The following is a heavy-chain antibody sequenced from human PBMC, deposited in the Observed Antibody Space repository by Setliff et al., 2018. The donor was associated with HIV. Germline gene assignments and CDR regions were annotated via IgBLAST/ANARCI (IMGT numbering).Heavy chain of an antibody. D-gene: IGHD1-26*01. CDR2: IYYSGST. CDR3: ARIVRWELVATSTFFYYYMDV. J-gene: IGHJ6*03. Sequence: SETLSLTCTVSGGSISSSSSFWGWIRQPPGKGLEWIGSIYYSGSTHHNPSLESRVATSVDTSKNQFSLKLSSVTAADTAVYYCARIVRWELVATSTFFYYYMDVWGKGTTVTVSS. V-gene: IGHV4-39*01. CDR1: GGSISSSSSF.